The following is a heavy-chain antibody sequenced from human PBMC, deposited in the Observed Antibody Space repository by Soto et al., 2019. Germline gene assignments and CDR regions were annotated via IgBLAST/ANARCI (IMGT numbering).Heavy chain of an antibody. J-gene: IGHJ5*02. Sequence: PSETLSLTCAVYGGSFSGYYWSWIRQPPGKGLEWIGEINHSGSTNYNPSNKSRVTISVDTSKNQFSLKLSSVTAADTAVYYCARGAANIRRNWFDPWGQGTLVTVSS. D-gene: IGHD6-25*01. CDR1: GGSFSGYY. V-gene: IGHV4-34*01. CDR2: INHSGST. CDR3: ARGAANIRRNWFDP.